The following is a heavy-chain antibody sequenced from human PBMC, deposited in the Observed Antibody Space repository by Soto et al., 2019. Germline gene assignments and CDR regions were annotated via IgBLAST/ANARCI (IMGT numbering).Heavy chain of an antibody. J-gene: IGHJ4*02. D-gene: IGHD1-26*01. CDR2: INGDGSAT. V-gene: IGHV3-74*01. CDR1: GFTFSIYW. CDR3: ARREATHGVLDF. Sequence: PGGSMRLSCAAPGFTFSIYWMHWDRQAPGKGMVWVSRINGDGSATNYADSVKGRFTTSRDNAKNTLHLQMNSLRAEDTALYDCARREATHGVLDFWDKGTLLTVSS.